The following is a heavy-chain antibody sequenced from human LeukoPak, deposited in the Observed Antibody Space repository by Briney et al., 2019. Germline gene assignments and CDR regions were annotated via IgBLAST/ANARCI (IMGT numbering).Heavy chain of an antibody. CDR3: ARDWRHHVDY. CDR1: GFSFSSYL. Sequence: GGSLRLSCAASGFSFSSYLMHWVRQAPGKGLVWVSGINIHGTGTIYADSVKGRFTISRDNAKNTLYLQMNSLRAEDTAVYYCARDWRHHVDYWGQGILVTVSS. D-gene: IGHD1-14*01. V-gene: IGHV3-74*01. J-gene: IGHJ4*02. CDR2: INIHGTGT.